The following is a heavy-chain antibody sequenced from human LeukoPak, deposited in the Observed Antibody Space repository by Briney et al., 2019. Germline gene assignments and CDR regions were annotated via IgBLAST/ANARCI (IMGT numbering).Heavy chain of an antibody. D-gene: IGHD3-22*01. J-gene: IGHJ3*02. CDR2: INWDGSRI. V-gene: IGHV3-9*01. Sequence: GGSLRLSCATSGFTFDDHAMYWVRQAPGKGLEWVSGINWDGSRIGYADAVKGRFTISRDSAKKSLYLQMNSLRTEDTALYYCARASYYYDTSGLGALDIWGQGTLVTVSS. CDR1: GFTFDDHA. CDR3: ARASYYYDTSGLGALDI.